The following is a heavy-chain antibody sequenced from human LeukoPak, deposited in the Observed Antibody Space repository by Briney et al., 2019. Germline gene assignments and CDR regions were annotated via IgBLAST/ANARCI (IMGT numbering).Heavy chain of an antibody. CDR2: INHSGST. Sequence: SETLSLICAVYGGSFSGYYWSWIRQPPGKGLEWIGEINHSGSTYYNPSLKSRVTISVDTSKNQFSLKLSSVTAADTAVYYCARGDSGYYYYYGMDVWGQGTTVTVSS. D-gene: IGHD6-19*01. CDR3: ARGDSGYYYYYGMDV. V-gene: IGHV4-34*01. CDR1: GGSFSGYY. J-gene: IGHJ6*02.